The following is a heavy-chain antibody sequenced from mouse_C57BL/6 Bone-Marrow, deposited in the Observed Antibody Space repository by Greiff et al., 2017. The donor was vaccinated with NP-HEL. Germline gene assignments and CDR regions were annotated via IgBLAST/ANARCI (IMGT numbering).Heavy chain of an antibody. D-gene: IGHD1-1*01. CDR2: INPNNGGP. CDR1: GYTFTDYY. V-gene: IGHV1-26*01. J-gene: IGHJ3*01. Sequence: EVQLQQSGPELVKPGASVKISCKASGYTFTDYYMNWVKQSHGKSLEWIGDINPNNGGPSYNQKFKGKATLTVDKSSSTAYMELRILTSEDSAVYYCAREGDYYGSSPAWFAYWGQGTLVTVSA. CDR3: AREGDYYGSSPAWFAY.